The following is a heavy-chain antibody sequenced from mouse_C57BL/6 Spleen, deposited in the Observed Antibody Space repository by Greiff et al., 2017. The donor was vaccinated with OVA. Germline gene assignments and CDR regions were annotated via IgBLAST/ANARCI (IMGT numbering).Heavy chain of an antibody. CDR1: GYTFTSYW. CDR2: INPSSGYT. V-gene: IGHV1-7*01. CDR3: ARNGPTDYSNPSYAMDY. J-gene: IGHJ4*01. Sequence: QVQLKESGAELAKPGASVKLSCKASGYTFTSYWMHWVKQRPGPGLAWIGYINPSSGYTKYNQKFKDKATLTADKSSSTAYMQLSSLTYEDSAVYYCARNGPTDYSNPSYAMDYWGQGTSVTVSS. D-gene: IGHD2-5*01.